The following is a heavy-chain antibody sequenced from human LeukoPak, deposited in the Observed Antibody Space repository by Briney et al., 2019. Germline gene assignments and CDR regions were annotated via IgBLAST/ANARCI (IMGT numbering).Heavy chain of an antibody. CDR1: GFTFSSYN. D-gene: IGHD2-21*01. J-gene: IGHJ6*03. CDR2: ISSSSSYI. Sequence: PGGSLRLPCAASGFTFSSYNMNWVRQAPGKGLEWVSSISSSSSYIYYADSVEGRFTISRDNAKNSLYLQMNSLRAEDTAVYYCARDGPWGSLLFYYYMDVWGKGTTVTVSS. V-gene: IGHV3-21*01. CDR3: ARDGPWGSLLFYYYMDV.